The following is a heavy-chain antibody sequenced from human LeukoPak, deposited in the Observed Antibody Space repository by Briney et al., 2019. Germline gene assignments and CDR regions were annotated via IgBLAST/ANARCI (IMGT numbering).Heavy chain of an antibody. CDR2: ISGSGGST. CDR1: GFTFSSYW. V-gene: IGHV3-23*01. J-gene: IGHJ4*02. Sequence: LAGGSLRLSCAASGFTFSSYWMSWVRQAPGKGLEWVSAISGSGGSTYYADSVKGRFTISRDNSKNTLYLQMDSLRAEDTAVYYCAKSDSSGYFFDYWGQGTLVTVSS. D-gene: IGHD3-22*01. CDR3: AKSDSSGYFFDY.